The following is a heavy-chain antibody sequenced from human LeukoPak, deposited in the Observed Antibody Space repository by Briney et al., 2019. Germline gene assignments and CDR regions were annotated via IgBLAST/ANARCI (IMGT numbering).Heavy chain of an antibody. Sequence: GGSLRLSCAASGFTFSTYWMSWVRQAPGKGLEWVANIKQDGSEKDYVDSVKGRFTISRDNSKNTLYLQMNSLRAEDTAVYYCARIGLMYYDFWSGYYPPDYWGQGTLVTVSS. D-gene: IGHD3-3*01. CDR3: ARIGLMYYDFWSGYYPPDY. CDR2: IKQDGSEK. V-gene: IGHV3-7*01. J-gene: IGHJ4*02. CDR1: GFTFSTYW.